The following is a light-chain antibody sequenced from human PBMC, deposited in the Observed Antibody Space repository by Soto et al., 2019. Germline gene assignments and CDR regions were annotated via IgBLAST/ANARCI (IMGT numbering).Light chain of an antibody. Sequence: SSELTQPPSVSVAPGKTARITCGGNNIGSKSVHWYQQRPGQAPVLVIYYYSDRPSGIPERFSGSKSGNTATLTISRVEDGDEADYYCQVWDVSTDHVVFGGGTKLTVL. V-gene: IGLV3-21*01. J-gene: IGLJ2*01. CDR2: YYS. CDR3: QVWDVSTDHVV. CDR1: NIGSKS.